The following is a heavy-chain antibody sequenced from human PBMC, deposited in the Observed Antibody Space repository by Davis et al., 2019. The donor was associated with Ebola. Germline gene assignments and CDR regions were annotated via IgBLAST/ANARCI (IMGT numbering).Heavy chain of an antibody. D-gene: IGHD6-19*01. CDR2: VHGGNGNT. J-gene: IGHJ4*02. CDR1: GYIFTTYA. CDR3: ARATFGYNSGWYADY. Sequence: AASVNVSCKASGYIFTTYAMHWVRQAPGQRLEWMGWVHGGNGNTKYSQRFQGRVTITTDTSASTAYLDLSSLRSDDTAVFYCARATFGYNSGWYADYWGQGTLVTVSS. V-gene: IGHV1-3*01.